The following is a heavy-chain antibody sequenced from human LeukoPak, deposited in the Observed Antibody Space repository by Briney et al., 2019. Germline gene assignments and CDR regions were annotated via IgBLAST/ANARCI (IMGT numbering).Heavy chain of an antibody. V-gene: IGHV3-7*04. D-gene: IGHD3-22*01. Sequence: GGSLRLSCAGSGFTFSSYWMTWVRQAPGKGLEWVANIKQDGSEKYYVDSVKGRFTISRDSAKNSLYLQMNSLRAEDTAVYYCARAGLVINAFDIWGQGTMVTVSS. CDR1: GFTFSSYW. J-gene: IGHJ3*02. CDR2: IKQDGSEK. CDR3: ARAGLVINAFDI.